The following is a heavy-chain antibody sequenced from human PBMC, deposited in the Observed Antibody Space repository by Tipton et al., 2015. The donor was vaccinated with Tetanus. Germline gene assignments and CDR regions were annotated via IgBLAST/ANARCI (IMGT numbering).Heavy chain of an antibody. CDR1: GYTFTGYY. D-gene: IGHD5-24*01. CDR2: INPNSGGT. V-gene: IGHV1-2*02. J-gene: IGHJ3*02. Sequence: QLVQSGAEVKKPGASVKVSCKASGYTFTGYYMHWVRQAPGQGLEWMGWINPNSGGTNYAQKFQGRVPMTRDTSISTAYMGLSRLRSDDTAVYYCARDRGWLQLKDAFDIWGQGTMVPVSS. CDR3: ARDRGWLQLKDAFDI.